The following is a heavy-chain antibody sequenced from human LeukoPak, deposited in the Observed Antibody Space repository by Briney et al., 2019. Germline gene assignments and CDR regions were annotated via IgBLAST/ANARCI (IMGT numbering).Heavy chain of an antibody. Sequence: GGSLRLSCAASGFTFSSYSMNWVRQAPGKGLEWVSAITGSGGSTYYADSMKGRFTISRDNSKNTLYLQMNSLRAEDTAVYYCAKSGSVWDYWGQGTLVTVSS. CDR1: GFTFSSYS. D-gene: IGHD3-16*01. J-gene: IGHJ4*02. CDR2: ITGSGGST. CDR3: AKSGSVWDY. V-gene: IGHV3-23*01.